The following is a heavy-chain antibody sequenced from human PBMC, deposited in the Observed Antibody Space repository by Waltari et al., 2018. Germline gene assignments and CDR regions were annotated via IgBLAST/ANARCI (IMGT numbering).Heavy chain of an antibody. J-gene: IGHJ6*02. CDR1: GFKFSAYA. V-gene: IGHV3-21*02. CDR2: IGSSSSFM. CDR3: AREGAEQWVVEDYGMDV. D-gene: IGHD6-19*01. Sequence: EVQLVESGGGLVKPGGSLRLSCVASGFKFSAYAMNLVRQAPGKGLEWVSSIGSSSSFMDYADSVRGRFTVSRDNAKNTLYLQMDTLRAEDTAVYYCAREGAEQWVVEDYGMDVWGQGTTVTVSS.